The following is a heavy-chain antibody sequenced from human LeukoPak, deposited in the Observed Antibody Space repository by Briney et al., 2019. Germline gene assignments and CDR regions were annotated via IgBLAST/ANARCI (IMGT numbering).Heavy chain of an antibody. Sequence: PSETLSLTCTVSGGSISSSSYYWGWIRQPPGKELESIGSIYYSGSTYYNPSLKSRVTISVDTSKNQFSLKLSSVTAADTAVYYCARDSNSHLYSYFSMDVWGKGTTVTVSS. CDR3: ARDSNSHLYSYFSMDV. CDR2: IYYSGST. V-gene: IGHV4-39*02. CDR1: GGSISSSSYY. J-gene: IGHJ6*03. D-gene: IGHD4-11*01.